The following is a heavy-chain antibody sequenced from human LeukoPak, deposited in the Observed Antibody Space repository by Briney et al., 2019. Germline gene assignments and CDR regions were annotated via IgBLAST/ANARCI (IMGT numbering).Heavy chain of an antibody. CDR1: GFTFSDYY. J-gene: IGHJ4*02. CDR2: ISSSSSYT. Sequence: GGSLRLSCAASGFTFSDYYMSWIRQAPGKGLEWVSYISSSSSYTNYADSVKGRFTISRDNAKNSLYLQMNSLRAEDTAVYYCARGVVFIAAAGGYYFDYWGQGTLVTVSS. CDR3: ARGVVFIAAAGGYYFDY. D-gene: IGHD6-13*01. V-gene: IGHV3-11*06.